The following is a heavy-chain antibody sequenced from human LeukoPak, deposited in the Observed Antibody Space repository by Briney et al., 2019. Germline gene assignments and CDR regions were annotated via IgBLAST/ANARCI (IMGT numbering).Heavy chain of an antibody. J-gene: IGHJ4*02. CDR3: AKGPVVPIATHFFDF. V-gene: IGHV3-23*01. D-gene: IGHD2-2*01. CDR2: VSGSGDIT. Sequence: GGSLRLSCAASGFTFSSYAMTWVRQAPGKGLERVSAVSGSGDITYYADSVQGRFSISRDNSKNTLYVQMNSLSPEDTAIYYCAKGPVVPIATHFFDFWGPGTLVIVSS. CDR1: GFTFSSYA.